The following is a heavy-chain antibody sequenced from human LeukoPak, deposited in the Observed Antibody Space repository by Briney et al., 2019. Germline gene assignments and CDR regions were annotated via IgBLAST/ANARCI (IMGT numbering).Heavy chain of an antibody. CDR1: GFAFSSFA. CDR2: ISSDGLDT. D-gene: IGHD5-18*01. CDR3: ARRERYNYHLDY. V-gene: IGHV3-64*02. J-gene: IGHJ4*02. Sequence: GGSPRLSCAASGFAFSSFAMYWVRQAPGKGLEYVSAISSDGLDTYYADSVKGRFTISRDNSKNTLFLQMGSLGPEDMAVYYCARRERYNYHLDYWGQGTLVTVSS.